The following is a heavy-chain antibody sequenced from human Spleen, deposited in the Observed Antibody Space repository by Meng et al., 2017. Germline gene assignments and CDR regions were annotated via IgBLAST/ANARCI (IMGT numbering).Heavy chain of an antibody. CDR3: ARVRGHDFWSGYFDN. J-gene: IGHJ4*02. D-gene: IGHD3-3*01. CDR1: GYNFPDYY. V-gene: IGHV1-2*06. CDR2: INPKSGDT. Sequence: ASVKVSCKPSGYNFPDYYIHWVRRAPGQGLEWMGRINPKSGDTHYAQKFQARVTMTRDTSISTAYMELSGLRSDDTAVDYCARVRGHDFWSGYFDNWGQGTLVTVSS.